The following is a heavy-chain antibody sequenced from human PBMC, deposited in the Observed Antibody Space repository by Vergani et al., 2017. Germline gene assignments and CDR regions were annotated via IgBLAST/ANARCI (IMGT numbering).Heavy chain of an antibody. V-gene: IGHV4-59*08. Sequence: QVQLQESGPGLVKPSETLSLTCTVSGGSISSYYWSWIRQPPGKGLEWIGYIYYSGSTNYNPSLKSRVTISVDTSKNQFSLKLSSVTAADTAVYYCARLGITMVRGLYYYYGMDVWGQGTTVTVSS. D-gene: IGHD3-10*01. J-gene: IGHJ6*02. CDR2: IYYSGST. CDR1: GGSISSYY. CDR3: ARLGITMVRGLYYYYGMDV.